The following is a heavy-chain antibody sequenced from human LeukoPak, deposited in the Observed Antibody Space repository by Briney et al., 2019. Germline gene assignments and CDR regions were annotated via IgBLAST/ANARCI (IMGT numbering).Heavy chain of an antibody. Sequence: AASVKVSCKASGYTFTGYYMHWVRQAPGQGLEWMGWINPNSGGTNYAQKFQGRVTMTRDTSISTAYMELSRLRSDDTAVYYCYYYGGLRKNYDAFDIWGQGTMVTVSS. D-gene: IGHD4-17*01. CDR3: YYYGGLRKNYDAFDI. J-gene: IGHJ3*02. V-gene: IGHV1-2*02. CDR1: GYTFTGYY. CDR2: INPNSGGT.